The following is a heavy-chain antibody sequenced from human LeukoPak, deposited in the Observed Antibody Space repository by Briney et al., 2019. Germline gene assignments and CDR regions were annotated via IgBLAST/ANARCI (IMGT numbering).Heavy chain of an antibody. CDR2: ISSSSSYI. V-gene: IGHV3-48*03. D-gene: IGHD3-10*01. CDR1: GFTFSSYE. Sequence: QSGGSLRLSCAASGFTFSSYEMNWVRQAPGKGLEWVSSISSSSSYIYYADSVKGRFTISRDNAKNSLYLQMNSLRAEDTAVYYCAREPTYGSGSYSPLDYWGQGTLVTVSS. J-gene: IGHJ4*02. CDR3: AREPTYGSGSYSPLDY.